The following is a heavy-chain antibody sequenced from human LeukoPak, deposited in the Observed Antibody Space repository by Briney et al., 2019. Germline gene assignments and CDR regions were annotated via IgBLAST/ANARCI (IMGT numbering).Heavy chain of an antibody. CDR1: GGSISSYY. D-gene: IGHD3-10*01. V-gene: IGHV4-59*01. Sequence: PSESLSLTCTVSGGSISSYYWSWIRQLPGKGLEWIGYIYYSGSTNYNPSLKSRVTISVDTSKNQFSLKLSSVTAADTAVCYCARLFGEYIFDYWGQGTLVTVSS. J-gene: IGHJ4*02. CDR3: ARLFGEYIFDY. CDR2: IYYSGST.